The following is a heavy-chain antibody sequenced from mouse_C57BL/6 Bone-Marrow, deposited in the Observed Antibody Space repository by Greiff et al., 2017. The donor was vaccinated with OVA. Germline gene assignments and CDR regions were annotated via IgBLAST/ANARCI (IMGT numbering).Heavy chain of an antibody. CDR1: GFSLTSYG. Sequence: VQLQESGPGLVAPSQSLSITCTVSGFSLTSYGVPFFLPPPLLSLFWLGVIWGDGSTNYHSALISRLSISKDNSKSKVFLKLNSLQTDDTATYYCAMEGYYLNWYFDVWGTGTTVTVSS. D-gene: IGHD2-3*01. J-gene: IGHJ1*03. CDR3: AMEGYYLNWYFDV. CDR2: IWGDGST. V-gene: IGHV2-3*01.